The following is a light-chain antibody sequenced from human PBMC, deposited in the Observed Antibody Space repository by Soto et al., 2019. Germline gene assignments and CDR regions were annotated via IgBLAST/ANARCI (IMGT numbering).Light chain of an antibody. J-gene: IGKJ4*01. CDR1: QSVSSSY. CDR3: QLGVT. V-gene: IGKV3-20*01. CDR2: GAS. Sequence: EIVLTQSPGTLSLSPGERATLSCRASQSVSSSYLAWYQQKPGQAPRLLIYGASSRATGIPDRFSGSGSGTDFTLTISRLEPEDFAVYYCQLGVTFGGGPKVEIK.